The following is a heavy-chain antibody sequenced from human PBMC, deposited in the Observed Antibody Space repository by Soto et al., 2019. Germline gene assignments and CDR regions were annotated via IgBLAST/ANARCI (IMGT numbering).Heavy chain of an antibody. CDR1: GGSFSSHY. CDR3: ATGRSEVVPGAMDT. V-gene: IGHV4-4*07. CDR2: IYPTGST. D-gene: IGHD2-2*01. J-gene: IGHJ5*02. Sequence: QVQLQESGPGLVKPSETLSLSCTVSGGSFSSHYCTWVRESAGKGLEWIGRIYPTGSTTYNPSLKSRLTMSVDTSKIQFSLRLTSMTAADTAVYYCATGRSEVVPGAMDTWGQGTLVTVSS.